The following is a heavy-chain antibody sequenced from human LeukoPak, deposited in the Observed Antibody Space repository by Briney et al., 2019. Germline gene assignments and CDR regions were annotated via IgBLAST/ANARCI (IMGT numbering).Heavy chain of an antibody. CDR2: ISGSGGST. V-gene: IGHV3-23*01. D-gene: IGHD2/OR15-2a*01. Sequence: PGGSLRLSCAASGFTFSSYAMSWVGQAPGKGLEWVSAISGSGGSTYYADSVKGRFTISRDNSKNTLYLQMNSLRAEDTAVYYCAKDLIHSPARYFDYWGQGTLVTVSS. J-gene: IGHJ4*02. CDR1: GFTFSSYA. CDR3: AKDLIHSPARYFDY.